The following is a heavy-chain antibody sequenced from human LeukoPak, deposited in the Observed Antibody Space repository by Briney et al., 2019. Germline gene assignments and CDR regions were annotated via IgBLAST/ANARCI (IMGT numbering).Heavy chain of an antibody. CDR1: GGSISSGGYS. J-gene: IGHJ3*02. CDR2: IYHSGST. V-gene: IGHV4-30-2*01. Sequence: SETLSLTCAVSGGSISSGGYSWSWIRQPPGTGLEWIGYIYHSGSTYYNPSLKSRVTISVDRSKNQFSLKLSSVTAADTAVYYCARGRPDYYDSSGYGSDALDIWGQGTMVTVSS. D-gene: IGHD3-22*01. CDR3: ARGRPDYYDSSGYGSDALDI.